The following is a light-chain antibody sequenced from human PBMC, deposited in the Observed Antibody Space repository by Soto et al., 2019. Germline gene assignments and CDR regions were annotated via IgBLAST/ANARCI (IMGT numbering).Light chain of an antibody. Sequence: DIQMTQSPSTLSASVGDRVTITCRASQSISSWLAWYQQKPGKAPKLLIYDASSLESGVPSRFSGSGAGTEFTLTISSLQPDDFATYSCQQYNSYSPWTFGQGTKGEIK. CDR3: QQYNSYSPWT. CDR2: DAS. CDR1: QSISSW. J-gene: IGKJ1*01. V-gene: IGKV1-5*01.